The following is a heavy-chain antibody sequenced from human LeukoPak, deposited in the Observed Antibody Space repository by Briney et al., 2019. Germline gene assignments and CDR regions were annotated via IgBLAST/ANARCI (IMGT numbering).Heavy chain of an antibody. D-gene: IGHD2-15*01. CDR3: ARPTTPYYYYGMDV. CDR1: GGTFSSYA. V-gene: IGHV1-69*13. CDR2: IIPIFGTA. J-gene: IGHJ6*02. Sequence: ASVKVSCKASGGTFSSYAISWVRQAPGQGLEWMGGIIPIFGTANYAQKFQGRVTITADESTSTAYMELSSLRSEDTAVYYCARPTTPYYYYGMDVWGHGTTVTVSS.